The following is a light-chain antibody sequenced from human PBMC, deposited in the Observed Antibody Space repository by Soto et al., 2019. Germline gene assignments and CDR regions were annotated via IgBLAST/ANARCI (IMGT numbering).Light chain of an antibody. CDR2: DAS. V-gene: IGKV3-15*01. Sequence: EIVTTQSPATLSVSPGERATLSCRASQSVNSNLAWYQQKPGQAPTLLIYDASTRATGIPARFSGSGSGTEFTLTISSLQSEDFAVYYCQQFDNRPPVTFGQGTRLEIK. CDR1: QSVNSN. J-gene: IGKJ5*01. CDR3: QQFDNRPPVT.